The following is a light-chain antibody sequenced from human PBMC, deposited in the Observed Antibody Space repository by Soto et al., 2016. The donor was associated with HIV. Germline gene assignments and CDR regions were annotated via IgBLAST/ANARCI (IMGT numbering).Light chain of an antibody. CDR1: QGISDH. V-gene: IGKV1-8*01. CDR3: QQYHSNPRT. J-gene: IGKJ1*01. Sequence: AVRMTQSPSSLSASTGDKVTTTCRASQGISDHLAWYHQKPGIPPKLLIYEASILQTGVPSRFNGSGSGTDFTLTISCLQPEDFATYYCQQYHSNPRTFGQGTKVEIK. CDR2: EAS.